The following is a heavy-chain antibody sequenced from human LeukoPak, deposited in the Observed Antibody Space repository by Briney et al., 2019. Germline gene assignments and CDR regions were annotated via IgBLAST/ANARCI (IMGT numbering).Heavy chain of an antibody. CDR1: GFTFSSYG. J-gene: IGHJ4*02. V-gene: IGHV3-33*01. D-gene: IGHD3-22*01. CDR2: IWYDGSNK. Sequence: QSGGSLRLSCAASGFTFSSYGMHWVRQAPGKGLEWVAVIWYDGSNKYYADSVKGRFTISRDNSKNTLYLRMNSLRAEDTAVYYCAITAASISSGYYPCDYWGQGTLVTVSS. CDR3: AITAASISSGYYPCDY.